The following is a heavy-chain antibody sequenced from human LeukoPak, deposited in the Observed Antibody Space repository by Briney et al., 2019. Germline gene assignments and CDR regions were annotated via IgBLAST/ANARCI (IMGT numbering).Heavy chain of an antibody. CDR3: AREVLDTAMALGY. CDR2: IYSGGTT. J-gene: IGHJ4*02. CDR1: GGSISSGDYY. V-gene: IGHV3-66*01. Sequence: LSLTCTVSGGSISSGDYYWSWVRQAPGKGLEWVSIIYSGGTTYYADSVKGRFTISRDNSKNTLYLQMNSLRAEDTAVYYCAREVLDTAMALGYWGQGTLVTVSS. D-gene: IGHD5-18*01.